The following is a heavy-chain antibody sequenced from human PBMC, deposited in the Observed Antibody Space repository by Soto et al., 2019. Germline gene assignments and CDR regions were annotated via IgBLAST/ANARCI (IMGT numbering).Heavy chain of an antibody. Sequence: HPGGSLRLSCVASGFTFSSYWMHWVRQGPGKGLVWVSRINSDGRSTSYADSVKGRFTISRDNAKNTVYLQMNSLRAEDTAVYYCAREGIGMAVYYWGQGTLVTVSS. V-gene: IGHV3-74*01. CDR3: AREGIGMAVYY. D-gene: IGHD6-19*01. CDR2: INSDGRST. CDR1: GFTFSSYW. J-gene: IGHJ4*02.